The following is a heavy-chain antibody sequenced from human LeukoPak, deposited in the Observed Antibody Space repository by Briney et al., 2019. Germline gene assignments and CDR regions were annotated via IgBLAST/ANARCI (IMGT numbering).Heavy chain of an antibody. J-gene: IGHJ4*02. Sequence: GGSLRLSCAASGFTFSSYAMSWVRQAPGKGLEWVSAISGSGGSTYYADSVKGRFTISRDNSKNTLYLQMNSLRAQDTAVYYCAKTRGSSSTTGGWGQGTLVTVSS. D-gene: IGHD6-6*01. CDR2: ISGSGGST. V-gene: IGHV3-23*01. CDR1: GFTFSSYA. CDR3: AKTRGSSSTTGG.